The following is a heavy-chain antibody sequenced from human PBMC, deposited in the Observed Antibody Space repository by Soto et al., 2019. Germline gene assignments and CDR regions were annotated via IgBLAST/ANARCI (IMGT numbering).Heavy chain of an antibody. V-gene: IGHV4-30-4*01. CDR1: GGSISSGDYY. CDR3: ASYFTIFGVAPRDYYYGMDV. D-gene: IGHD3-3*01. Sequence: SETLSLTCTVSGGSISSGDYYWSWIRQPPGKGLEWIGYIYYSGSTYYNPSLKSRVTISVDTSKNRFSLKLSSVTAADTAVYYCASYFTIFGVAPRDYYYGMDVWGQGTTLTVSS. J-gene: IGHJ6*02. CDR2: IYYSGST.